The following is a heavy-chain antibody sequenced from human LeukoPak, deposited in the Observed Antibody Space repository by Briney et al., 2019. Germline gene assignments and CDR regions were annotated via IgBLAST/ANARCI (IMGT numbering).Heavy chain of an antibody. CDR1: GYTLTELS. V-gene: IGHV1-24*01. J-gene: IGHJ4*02. D-gene: IGHD3-22*01. CDR3: ARDPALGNYLDHDY. CDR2: FDPEDGET. Sequence: ASVKVSCKVSGYTLTELSMHWVRQAPGKGLEWMGGFDPEDGETIYAQKFQGRVTMTEDTSTDTAYMELSSLRSEDTAVYYCARDPALGNYLDHDYWGQGTLVTVSS.